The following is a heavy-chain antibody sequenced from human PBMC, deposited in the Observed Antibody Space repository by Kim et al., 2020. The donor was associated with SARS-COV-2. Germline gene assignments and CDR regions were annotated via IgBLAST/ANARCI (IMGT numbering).Heavy chain of an antibody. V-gene: IGHV5-51*01. CDR1: GYSFTSYW. Sequence: GESLKISCKGSGYSFTSYWIGWVRQMPGKGLEWMGIIYPGDSDTRYSPSFQGQVTISADKSISTAYLQWSSLKASDTAMYYCARQTEGGYSGYDRGRFDYWGQGTLVTVSS. CDR3: ARQTEGGYSGYDRGRFDY. D-gene: IGHD5-12*01. CDR2: IYPGDSDT. J-gene: IGHJ4*02.